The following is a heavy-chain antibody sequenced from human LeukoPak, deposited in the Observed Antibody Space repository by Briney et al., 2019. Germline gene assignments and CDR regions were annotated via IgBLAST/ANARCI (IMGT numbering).Heavy chain of an antibody. CDR2: ISGSGVST. Sequence: GGSLRLSCAASGSTFSSYVMNWVRQAPGKGLEWVSAISGSGVSTSYADSVKGRFTISRDNSKNTLYLHMNSLRAEDTAIYFCAKDPANQLLYPAHFSHWGQGTLVTVSS. CDR3: AKDPANQLLYPAHFSH. CDR1: GSTFSSYV. J-gene: IGHJ1*01. V-gene: IGHV3-23*01. D-gene: IGHD2-2*01.